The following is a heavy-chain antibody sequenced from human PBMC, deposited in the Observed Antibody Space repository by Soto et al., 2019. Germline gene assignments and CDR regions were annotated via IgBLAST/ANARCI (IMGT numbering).Heavy chain of an antibody. CDR3: ARPGTIFGVVRPYYMDV. CDR2: ISYDGSNK. D-gene: IGHD3-3*01. J-gene: IGHJ6*03. Sequence: SLRLSCAASGFTFSSYGMHWVRQAPGKGLEWVAVISYDGSNKYYADSVKGRFTISRDNSKNTLYLQMNSLRAEDTAVYYCARPGTIFGVVRPYYMDVWGKGTTVTVSS. V-gene: IGHV3-30*03. CDR1: GFTFSSYG.